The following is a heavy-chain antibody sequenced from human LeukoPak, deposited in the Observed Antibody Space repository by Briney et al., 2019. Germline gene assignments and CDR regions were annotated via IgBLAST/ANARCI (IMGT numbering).Heavy chain of an antibody. CDR3: ASDRDIVVVVADPATFDY. D-gene: IGHD2-15*01. J-gene: IGHJ4*02. CDR2: ISYDGSNK. V-gene: IGHV3-30*03. CDR1: GFSFSSYW. Sequence: GGSLRLSCAASGFSFSSYWLHWVRQAPGKGLEWVAVISYDGSNKYYADSVKGRFTISRDNSKNTLYLQMNSLRAEDTAVYYCASDRDIVVVVADPATFDYWGQGTLVTVSS.